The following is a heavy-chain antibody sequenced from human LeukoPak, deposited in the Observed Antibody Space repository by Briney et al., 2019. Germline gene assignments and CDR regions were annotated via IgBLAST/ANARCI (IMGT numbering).Heavy chain of an antibody. CDR1: RFTFTTYG. J-gene: IGHJ6*02. D-gene: IGHD1-26*01. V-gene: IGHV3-30*18. CDR2: ISFDASNK. Sequence: GGSLRLSCAASRFTFTTYGMHWVRQAPGKGLEWLAVISFDASNKYYADSVKGRFTISRDNSKDTLYLQMNSLRAEDTAVYYCAKSRGRDHYYYYGMDVWGQGTAVTVSS. CDR3: AKSRGRDHYYYYGMDV.